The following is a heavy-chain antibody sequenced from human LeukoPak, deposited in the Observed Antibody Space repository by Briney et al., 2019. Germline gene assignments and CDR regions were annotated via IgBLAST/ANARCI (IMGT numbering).Heavy chain of an antibody. CDR2: ISYDGSNK. D-gene: IGHD4-17*01. V-gene: IGHV3-30-3*01. J-gene: IGHJ3*02. CDR1: GFTFSSYA. CDR3: ARDTIPYGDYRPDAFDI. Sequence: PGGSLRLSCAASGFTFSSYAMHWVRQAPGKGLECVAVISYDGSNKYYADSVKGRFTISRDNSKNTLYLQMNSLRAEDTAVYYCARDTIPYGDYRPDAFDIWGQGTMVTVSS.